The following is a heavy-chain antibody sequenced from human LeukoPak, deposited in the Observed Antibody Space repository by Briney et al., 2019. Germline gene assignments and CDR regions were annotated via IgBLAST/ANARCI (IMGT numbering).Heavy chain of an antibody. V-gene: IGHV1-2*02. Sequence: GASVKVSCKASGYTFTDYYMHWVRQAPGQGLEWMGWIIPNSGGTSYAQKFQGRVTMTRDTSISTAYMELSRLRSDDTAVYYCARDKAVTTEVTQHFQHWGQGTLVTVSS. CDR1: GYTFTDYY. CDR3: ARDKAVTTEVTQHFQH. CDR2: IIPNSGGT. D-gene: IGHD4-23*01. J-gene: IGHJ1*01.